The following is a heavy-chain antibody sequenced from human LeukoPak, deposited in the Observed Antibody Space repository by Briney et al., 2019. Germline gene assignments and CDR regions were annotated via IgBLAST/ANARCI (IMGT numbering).Heavy chain of an antibody. J-gene: IGHJ3*02. CDR1: GFTFRTYW. V-gene: IGHV3-74*01. Sequence: GGSLRLSCAVSGFTFRTYWMHWVRQVPGEGLVWVSRINEDGSITNYADSVKGRFTISRDNSKNTLYLQMNSLRAEDTAVYYCAKPALTGDLAFDIWGQGTMVTVSS. CDR2: INEDGSIT. D-gene: IGHD7-27*01. CDR3: AKPALTGDLAFDI.